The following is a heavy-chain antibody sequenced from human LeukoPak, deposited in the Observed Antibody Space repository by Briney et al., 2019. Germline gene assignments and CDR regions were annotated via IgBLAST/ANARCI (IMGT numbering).Heavy chain of an antibody. Sequence: PGGSLSHTCAASGFTFSSYEMNWVRQAPRKGLEGVSNISSSGSNIHYADSVKGRFTISRDNAKNSLYLQMNSLRAEDTAVYYCARVRKDIQSMVRGQNYYYYYMDVWGKGTTVTISS. D-gene: IGHD3-10*01. CDR3: ARVRKDIQSMVRGQNYYYYYMDV. CDR1: GFTFSSYE. CDR2: ISSSGSNI. J-gene: IGHJ6*03. V-gene: IGHV3-48*03.